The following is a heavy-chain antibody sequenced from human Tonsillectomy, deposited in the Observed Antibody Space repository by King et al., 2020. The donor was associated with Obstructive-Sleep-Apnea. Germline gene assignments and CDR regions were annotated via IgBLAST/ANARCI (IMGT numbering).Heavy chain of an antibody. CDR2: IIPILGIS. D-gene: IGHD3-22*01. Sequence: QLVQSGAEVKKPGSSVKVSCKASGGSLSSYAFRWVRQAPGQGLEWMGGIIPILGISNYAQKFQGRVTITADKFKSTVYMELGSLRYEDTAVYYCARGPEFYYDTSGYYYFDYWGQGTLVTVSS. J-gene: IGHJ4*02. CDR1: GGSLSSYA. CDR3: ARGPEFYYDTSGYYYFDY. V-gene: IGHV1-69*10.